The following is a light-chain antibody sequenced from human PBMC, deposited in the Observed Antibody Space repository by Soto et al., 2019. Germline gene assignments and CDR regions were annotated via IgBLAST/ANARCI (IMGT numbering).Light chain of an antibody. J-gene: IGKJ1*01. V-gene: IGKV1-39*01. CDR3: QQSFDNPWT. CDR1: QSIDSY. CDR2: VAS. Sequence: DIQMTQSPSSLSASVGDRVTITCRASQSIDSYLNWYQQKPGKAPKVLIYVASSLQSGVPSRFSGSGSGTDFTLTISSLQPEDFATYYCQQSFDNPWTFGQGTKVEVK.